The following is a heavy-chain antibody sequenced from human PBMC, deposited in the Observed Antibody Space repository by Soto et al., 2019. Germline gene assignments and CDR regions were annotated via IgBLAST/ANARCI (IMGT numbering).Heavy chain of an antibody. J-gene: IGHJ4*02. D-gene: IGHD3-3*01. CDR2: IKRDGSEK. CDR3: ASLEWESTGYADY. V-gene: IGHV3-7*03. CDR1: GFTFGSNW. Sequence: EVQLVESGGGLVQPGGSLRLYCAASGFTFGSNWMSWVRQAPGKGLEWVANIKRDGSEKYYVDSVKGRFTISRDNAKNTRYLQMNSLRADDTAVYYCASLEWESTGYADYWGQGTLVTVSS.